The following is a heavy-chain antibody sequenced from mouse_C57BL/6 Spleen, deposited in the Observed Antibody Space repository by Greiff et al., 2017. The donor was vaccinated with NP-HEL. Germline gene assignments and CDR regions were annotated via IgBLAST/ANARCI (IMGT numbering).Heavy chain of an antibody. CDR1: GFTFSSYA. V-gene: IGHV5-4*01. J-gene: IGHJ2*01. CDR3: ARDEGTTVVAPYFDY. Sequence: EVMLVESGGGLVKPGGSLKLSCAASGFTFSSYAMSWVRQTPEKRLEWVATISDGGSYTYYPDNVKGRFTISRDNAKNNLYLQMSHLKSEDTAMYYCARDEGTTVVAPYFDYWGQGTTLTVSS. CDR2: ISDGGSYT. D-gene: IGHD1-1*01.